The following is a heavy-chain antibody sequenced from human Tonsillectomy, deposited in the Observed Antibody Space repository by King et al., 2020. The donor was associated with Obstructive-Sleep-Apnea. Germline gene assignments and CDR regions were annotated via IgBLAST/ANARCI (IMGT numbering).Heavy chain of an antibody. CDR2: MYYTGST. V-gene: IGHV4-31*03. CDR3: AGPTTVTTRGGRYNWFDP. CDR1: GGSISSGGYY. Sequence: QLQESGPGLVKPSQTLSLTCTVSGGSISSGGYYWSWIRQHPGKGLEWIGFMYYTGSTYDNPSLKSRVTISVDTSKNQFSLKLSSVTAADTAVYYCAGPTTVTTRGGRYNWFDPRGQGTLVTVSS. D-gene: IGHD4-17*01. J-gene: IGHJ5*02.